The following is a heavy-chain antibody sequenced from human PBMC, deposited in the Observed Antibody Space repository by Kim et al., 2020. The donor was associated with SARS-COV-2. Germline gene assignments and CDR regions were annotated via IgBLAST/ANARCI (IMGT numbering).Heavy chain of an antibody. D-gene: IGHD2-15*01. V-gene: IGHV4-39*07. J-gene: IGHJ4*02. CDR3: ARAGSTPPTFDY. CDR1: GGSISSSSYY. CDR2: IYYSGST. Sequence: SETLSLTCTVSGGSISSSSYYWGWIRQPPGKGLEWIGSIYYSGSTYYNPSLKSRVTISVDTSKNQFSLKLSSATAADTAVYYCARAGSTPPTFDYWGQGTLVTVSS.